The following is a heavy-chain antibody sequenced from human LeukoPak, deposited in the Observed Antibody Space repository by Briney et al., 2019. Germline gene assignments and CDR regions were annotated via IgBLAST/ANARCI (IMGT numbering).Heavy chain of an antibody. J-gene: IGHJ4*02. V-gene: IGHV4-34*01. CDR3: ARDWPLDGDLYYFDY. D-gene: IGHD4-17*01. CDR2: INHSGST. Sequence: SETLSLTCAVYGGSFSGYYWSWIRQPPGKGLEWIGEINHSGSTNYNPSLKSRVTISVDTSKNQFSLKLSSVTAADTAVYYCARDWPLDGDLYYFDYWGQGTLVTVSS. CDR1: GGSFSGYY.